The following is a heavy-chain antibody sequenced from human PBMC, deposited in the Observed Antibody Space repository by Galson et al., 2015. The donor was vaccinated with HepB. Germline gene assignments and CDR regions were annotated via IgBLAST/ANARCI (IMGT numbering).Heavy chain of an antibody. CDR1: GFRFGLYG. Sequence: SLRLSCAASGFRFGLYGMDWVRQVPGKGLEWVAVISYDGTQKHYGDSVKGRFIISRDNSKNTLSLEMNSLRPEDTAIYYCAKGDKLGWSTHDAFHVWCPGTMVTVSS. CDR2: ISYDGTQK. D-gene: IGHD3/OR15-3a*01. CDR3: AKGDKLGWSTHDAFHV. J-gene: IGHJ3*01. V-gene: IGHV3-30*18.